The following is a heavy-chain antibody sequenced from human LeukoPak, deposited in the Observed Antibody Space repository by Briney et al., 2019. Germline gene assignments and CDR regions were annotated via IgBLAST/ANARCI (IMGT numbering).Heavy chain of an antibody. V-gene: IGHV3-73*01. Sequence: PGGSLRLSCAASGFTFTGSAMHWVRQASGKGLEWVGNIRSKVDNYATGCAASVKGRFTISRDDSQNTAYLQLNSLKTEDTAVYYCVGRCTSCARYFDLWGRGTLVTVSS. D-gene: IGHD2-2*01. CDR2: IRSKVDNYAT. CDR1: GFTFTGSA. J-gene: IGHJ2*01. CDR3: VGRCTSCARYFDL.